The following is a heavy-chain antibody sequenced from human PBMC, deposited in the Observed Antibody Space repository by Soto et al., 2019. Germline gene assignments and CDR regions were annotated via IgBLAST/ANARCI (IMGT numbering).Heavy chain of an antibody. V-gene: IGHV3-23*01. CDR3: AKGNYGDYGGFDP. CDR2: IISTGIST. CDR1: GFSFRTFA. D-gene: IGHD4-17*01. Sequence: EVQVLESGGDFIQPGGSLRLSCAASGFSFRTFAMTWVRQAPGKGLEWVSTIISTGISTYYADSVKGRFTISRANSKNTLYLQMNSLRAEDSAVYYCAKGNYGDYGGFDPWVQGTLVTVSS. J-gene: IGHJ5*02.